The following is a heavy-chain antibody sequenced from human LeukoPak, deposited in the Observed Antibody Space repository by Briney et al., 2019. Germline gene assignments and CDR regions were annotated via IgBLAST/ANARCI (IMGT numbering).Heavy chain of an antibody. CDR2: ISSSSSTI. D-gene: IGHD3-16*01. J-gene: IGHJ6*02. Sequence: GGSLRLSCAASGFTFSNYEMNWVRQAPGKGLEWVSYISSSSSTIYYADSVKGRFTISRDNAKNSLYLQMNSLRDEDTAVYYCARDGAAYYYYYGMDVWGQGTTVTVSS. V-gene: IGHV3-48*02. CDR3: ARDGAAYYYYYGMDV. CDR1: GFTFSNYE.